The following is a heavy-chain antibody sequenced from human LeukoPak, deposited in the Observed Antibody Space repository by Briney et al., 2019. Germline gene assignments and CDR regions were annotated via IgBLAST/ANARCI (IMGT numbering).Heavy chain of an antibody. D-gene: IGHD6-13*01. CDR2: ISWNSGSI. V-gene: IGHV3-9*01. J-gene: IGHJ5*02. Sequence: GGSLRLSCAASGFTFSIYSMNWVRQAPGKGLEWVSGISWNSGSIGYADSVKGRFTISRDNAKNSLYLQMNSLRAEDTALYYCAKDKGSSWYLNWFDPWGQGTLVTVSS. CDR3: AKDKGSSWYLNWFDP. CDR1: GFTFSIYS.